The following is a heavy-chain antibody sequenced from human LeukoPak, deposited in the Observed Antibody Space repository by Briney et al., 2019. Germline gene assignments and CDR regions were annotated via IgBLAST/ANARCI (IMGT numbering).Heavy chain of an antibody. CDR2: ISGSGGST. Sequence: GGSLRLSCAASGFTFSSYAMSWVRQTPGKGLEWVSGISGSGGSTYYADSVEGRFTISRDNAKNSLYLQMNSLRAEDTAVYYCARVDSDVLRFLEWLPQLDYWGQGTLVTVSS. V-gene: IGHV3-23*01. D-gene: IGHD3-3*01. J-gene: IGHJ4*02. CDR1: GFTFSSYA. CDR3: ARVDSDVLRFLEWLPQLDY.